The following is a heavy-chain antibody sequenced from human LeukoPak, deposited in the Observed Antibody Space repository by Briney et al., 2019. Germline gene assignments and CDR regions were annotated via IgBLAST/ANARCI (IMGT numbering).Heavy chain of an antibody. CDR3: TRVLVRTTDYYFDY. CDR1: GFTFGDYT. CDR2: IRTKAYGGTT. D-gene: IGHD4-11*01. J-gene: IGHJ4*02. V-gene: IGHV3-49*04. Sequence: GESLRLSCTGSGFTFGDYTMSWVRQAPGKGLEWVGFIRTKAYGGTTQYAASVKSKFTISRDDSKSIAYLQMNSLKTEDTAVYFCTRVLVRTTDYYFDYWGQGTLVTVSS.